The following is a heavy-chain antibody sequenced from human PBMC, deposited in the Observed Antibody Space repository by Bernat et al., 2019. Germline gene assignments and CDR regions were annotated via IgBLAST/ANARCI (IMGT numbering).Heavy chain of an antibody. V-gene: IGHV4-39*07. CDR1: GGSISSSSYY. Sequence: QLQLQESGPGLVKPSETLSLTCTVSGGSISSSSYYWGWIRQPPGKGLEWIGSIYYSGSTYYNPSLKSRVTISVDTSKNQFSLKLSSVTAADTAVYYCARVSDFWSGYLNYWGQGTLVTVSS. D-gene: IGHD3-3*01. J-gene: IGHJ4*02. CDR2: IYYSGST. CDR3: ARVSDFWSGYLNY.